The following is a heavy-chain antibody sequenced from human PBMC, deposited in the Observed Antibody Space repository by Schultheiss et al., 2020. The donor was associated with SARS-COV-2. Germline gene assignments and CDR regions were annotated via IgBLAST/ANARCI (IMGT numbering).Heavy chain of an antibody. V-gene: IGHV3-33*08. CDR1: GFTFSGSA. D-gene: IGHD4/OR15-4a*01. CDR3: TTALGLTTSYYYGMDV. Sequence: GESLKISCAASGFTFSGSAMHWVRQAPGKGLEWVAVIWYDGSNKYYADSVKGRFTISRDNSKNTLYLQMNSLKTEDTAVYYCTTALGLTTSYYYGMDVWGQGTTVTVSS. J-gene: IGHJ6*02. CDR2: IWYDGSNK.